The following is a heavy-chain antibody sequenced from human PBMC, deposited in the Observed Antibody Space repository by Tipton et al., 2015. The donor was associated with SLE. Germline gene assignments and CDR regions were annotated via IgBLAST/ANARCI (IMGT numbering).Heavy chain of an antibody. Sequence: SLRLSCAASGFSFTTYGMHWVRQGPGKGLEWVSGISGSGGTGTTYYAQSVQGRFTISRDISKNTLYLQMNNLSGEDTAVYYCTKDVRFGGSYFASWGQGTLVTVSS. D-gene: IGHD2-15*01. CDR3: TKDVRFGGSYFAS. CDR2: ISGSGGTGTT. J-gene: IGHJ4*02. V-gene: IGHV3-23*01. CDR1: GFSFTTYG.